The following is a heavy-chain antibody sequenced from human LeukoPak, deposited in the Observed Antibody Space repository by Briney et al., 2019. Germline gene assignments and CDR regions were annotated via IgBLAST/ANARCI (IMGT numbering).Heavy chain of an antibody. CDR3: ARDRVAAAAGTDYYYAMDV. CDR2: IRYDGSNE. CDR1: GFTFSSYG. D-gene: IGHD6-13*01. Sequence: PGGSLRLSCAASGFTFSSYGMHWVRQAPVKGLEWVAVIRYDGSNEHYADSVKGRFTISRDNSKNTLYLQMNSLRAEDTAVYYCARDRVAAAAGTDYYYAMDVWGQGTTVTVSS. V-gene: IGHV3-33*01. J-gene: IGHJ6*02.